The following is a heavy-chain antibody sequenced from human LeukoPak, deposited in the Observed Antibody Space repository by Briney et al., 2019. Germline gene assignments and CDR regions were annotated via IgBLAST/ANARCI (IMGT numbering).Heavy chain of an antibody. V-gene: IGHV3-30*02. Sequence: GGSLRLSCAASGFTFSSYGMHWVRQAPGKGLEWVAFIRYDGSNKYYADSVKGRFTISRDNSENTLYLQMNSLRAEDTAVYYCAKDRREYSSSWYGDYWGQGTLVTVSS. CDR1: GFTFSSYG. J-gene: IGHJ4*02. D-gene: IGHD6-13*01. CDR2: IRYDGSNK. CDR3: AKDRREYSSSWYGDY.